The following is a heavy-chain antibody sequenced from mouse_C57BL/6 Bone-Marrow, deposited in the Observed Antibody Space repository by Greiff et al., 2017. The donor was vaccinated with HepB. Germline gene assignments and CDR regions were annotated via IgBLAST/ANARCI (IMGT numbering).Heavy chain of an antibody. CDR1: GYTFTSYT. J-gene: IGHJ3*01. CDR3: YEYAFAY. Sequence: VQLQQSGAELARPGASVKMSCKASGYTFTSYTMHWVKQRPGQGLEWIGYINPSSGYTKYNQKFKDKATLTADKSSSTAYMQLSSLTSEDSAVYYHYEYAFAYWGQGTLVTVSA. V-gene: IGHV1-4*01. D-gene: IGHD2-4*01. CDR2: INPSSGYT.